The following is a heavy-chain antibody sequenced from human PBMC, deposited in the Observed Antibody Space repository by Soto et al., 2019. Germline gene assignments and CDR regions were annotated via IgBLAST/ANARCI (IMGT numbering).Heavy chain of an antibody. D-gene: IGHD3-16*01. CDR1: DYIFVNYG. CDR2: ISPYSGNT. Sequence: QGQLVQSGDEVRKPGSSVKVSCKASDYIFVNYGIAWVRQAPGQALDWMGWISPYSGNTHYASKVKGRLTMTTDTSTSTAYMYLGSLTSDDTAVYCFAMVDNYVTPTPQDVWGQGTTVTVSS. V-gene: IGHV1-18*01. J-gene: IGHJ6*02. CDR3: AMVDNYVTPTPQDV.